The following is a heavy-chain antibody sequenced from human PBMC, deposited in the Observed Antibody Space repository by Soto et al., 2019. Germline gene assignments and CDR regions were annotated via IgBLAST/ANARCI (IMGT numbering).Heavy chain of an antibody. J-gene: IGHJ3*02. CDR3: ATLQATDPDAFDI. Sequence: GGSLRLSCAASGFTFSSYSMNWVRQAPGKGLEWVSYISSSSSTIYYADSVKGRFTISRDNAKNSLYLQMNSLRAEDTAVYYCATLQATDPDAFDIWGQGTMVTVSS. CDR2: ISSSSSTI. CDR1: GFTFSSYS. V-gene: IGHV3-48*01.